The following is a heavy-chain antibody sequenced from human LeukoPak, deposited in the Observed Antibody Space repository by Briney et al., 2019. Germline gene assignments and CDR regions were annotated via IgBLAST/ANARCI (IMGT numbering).Heavy chain of an antibody. D-gene: IGHD5-12*01. V-gene: IGHV3-11*01. CDR3: VRVCGYNAFDV. J-gene: IGHJ3*01. CDR1: GFTFSGLY. CDR2: ISGSGTSI. Sequence: GGSLRLSCAASGFTFSGLYMSWIRQAPGKGLEWVSYISGSGTSIYYADSLRGRFTISRDNAKHSLYLQMNSLRAEDAAVYYCVRVCGYNAFDVWGQGTMVTVSS.